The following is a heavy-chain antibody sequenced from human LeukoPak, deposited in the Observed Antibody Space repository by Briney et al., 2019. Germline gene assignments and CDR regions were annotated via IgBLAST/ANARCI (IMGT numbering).Heavy chain of an antibody. V-gene: IGHV4-59*02. CDR2: THHSGNT. CDR1: GDPVSGYY. D-gene: IGHD2-2*01. CDR3: ARGIVVVPRNSWFDP. J-gene: IGHJ5*02. Sequence: PSETLSLTCIVSGDPVSGYYWNWIRQPPGKGLEWIGYTHHSGNTLYNPSLKSRVTTSVDTSRNQFSLKLSSVTAADTAVYYCARGIVVVPRNSWFDPWGQGTLVTVSS.